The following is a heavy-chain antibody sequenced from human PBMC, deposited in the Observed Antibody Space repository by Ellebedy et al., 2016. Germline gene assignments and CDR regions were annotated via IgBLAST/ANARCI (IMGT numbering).Heavy chain of an antibody. J-gene: IGHJ4*02. CDR3: ARGRGAYGVCDY. V-gene: IGHV4-34*01. D-gene: IGHD4/OR15-4a*01. CDR1: GGSFSGYY. CDR2: INHSGST. Sequence: SETLSLXXAAYGGSFSGYYWSWIRQPPGKGLEWIGEINHSGSTNYNPSLKSRVTISVDTSKNQFSLKLSSVTAADTAVYYCARGRGAYGVCDYWGQGTLVTVSS.